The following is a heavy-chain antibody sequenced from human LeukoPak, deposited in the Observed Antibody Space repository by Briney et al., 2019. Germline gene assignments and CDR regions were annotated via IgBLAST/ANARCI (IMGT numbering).Heavy chain of an antibody. D-gene: IGHD5-18*01. CDR2: ISSSSSYI. J-gene: IGHJ4*02. CDR1: GFTFSSYS. CDR3: AKPDVDTAMARY. Sequence: GGSLRLSCAASGFTFSSYSMNWVRQAPGKGLEWVSSISSSSSYIYYADSVRGRFTISRDNAKNSLYLQMNSLSAEDTAVYYCAKPDVDTAMARYWGQGTLVTVSS. V-gene: IGHV3-21*01.